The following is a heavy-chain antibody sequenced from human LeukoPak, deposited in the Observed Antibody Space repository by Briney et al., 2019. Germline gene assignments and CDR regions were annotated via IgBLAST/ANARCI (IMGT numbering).Heavy chain of an antibody. J-gene: IGHJ5*02. Sequence: SETLSLTCTVSGGSISSYYWSWIRQPPGKGLEWIGYIYYSGSTNYNPSLTSRVTISLDTSKNQFSLKLRYVTGADTAVYYCARDMNYYDSSGYYYWFDPWGQGTLVTVSS. D-gene: IGHD3-22*01. V-gene: IGHV4-59*01. CDR3: ARDMNYYDSSGYYYWFDP. CDR1: GGSISSYY. CDR2: IYYSGST.